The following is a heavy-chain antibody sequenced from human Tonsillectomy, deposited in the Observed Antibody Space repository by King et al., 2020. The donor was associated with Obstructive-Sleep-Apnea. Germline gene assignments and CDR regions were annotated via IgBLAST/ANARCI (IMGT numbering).Heavy chain of an antibody. CDR3: ARHHEEVVVFATQGYYYGMDV. CDR2: IDPSDSYS. V-gene: IGHV5-10-1*01. J-gene: IGHJ6*02. D-gene: IGHD2-15*01. Sequence: QLVQSGAEVKKPGESLRISCKGSGYSFTSYWISWVRQMPGKGLEWMGRIDPSDSYSNYSPSLQGHVTISADKSISTAYLQWSSLKASDTAMYYCARHHEEVVVFATQGYYYGMDVWGQGTTVTVSS. CDR1: GYSFTSYW.